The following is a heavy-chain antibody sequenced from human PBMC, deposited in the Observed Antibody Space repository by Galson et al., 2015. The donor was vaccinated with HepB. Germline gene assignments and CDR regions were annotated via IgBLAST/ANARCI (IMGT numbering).Heavy chain of an antibody. CDR3: AREIRVPWFAALLQTTDWFDP. CDR1: GASITSHY. CDR2: ISYDGST. V-gene: IGHV4-59*11. Sequence: SETLSLTCNVSGASITSHYWTWIRQSPGKGLEWIGYISYDGSTKYNPTLMSRVTISIDAPRNQFSLGLDSVTAADTAVYFCAREIRVPWFAALLQTTDWFDPWGQGVLVTVSS. D-gene: IGHD3-10*01. J-gene: IGHJ5*02.